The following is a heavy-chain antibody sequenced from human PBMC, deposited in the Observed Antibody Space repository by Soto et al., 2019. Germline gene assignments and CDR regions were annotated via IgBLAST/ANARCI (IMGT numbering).Heavy chain of an antibody. CDR1: GFTFSSYA. J-gene: IGHJ6*02. Sequence: ESGGGVVQPGRSLRLSCAASGFTFSSYAMHWVRQAPGKGLEWVAVISYDGSNKYYADSVKGRFTISRDNSKNTLYLQMNSLRAEDTAVYYCARARDIYYYYYYGMDVWGQGTTVTVSS. CDR3: ARARDIYYYYYYGMDV. V-gene: IGHV3-30-3*01. CDR2: ISYDGSNK.